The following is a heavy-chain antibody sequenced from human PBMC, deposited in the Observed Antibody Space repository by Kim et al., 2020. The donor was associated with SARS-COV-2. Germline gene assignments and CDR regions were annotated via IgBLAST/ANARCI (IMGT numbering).Heavy chain of an antibody. V-gene: IGHV3-48*04. CDR2: ISSSSSTI. Sequence: GGSLRLSCAASGFTFSSYSMNWVRQAPGKGLEWVSYISSSSSTIYYADSVKGRFTISRDNAKNSLYLQMNSLRAEDTAVYYCARGVTWLGESSPLDYWGQGTLVTVSS. D-gene: IGHD3-10*01. J-gene: IGHJ4*02. CDR1: GFTFSSYS. CDR3: ARGVTWLGESSPLDY.